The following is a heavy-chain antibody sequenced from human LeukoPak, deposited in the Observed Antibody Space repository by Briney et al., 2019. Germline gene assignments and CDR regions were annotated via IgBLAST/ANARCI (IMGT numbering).Heavy chain of an antibody. Sequence: PSGTLSLTCAVSGGSISSSNWWSWVRQPPGKGLEWIGEIYHSGSTNYNPSLKSRVTISVDKSKNQFSLKLSSVTAADMAVYYCARDHYYDSSGYYYFSYYYGMDVWGQGTTVTVSS. J-gene: IGHJ6*02. D-gene: IGHD3-22*01. CDR2: IYHSGST. CDR3: ARDHYYDSSGYYYFSYYYGMDV. V-gene: IGHV4-4*02. CDR1: GGSISSSNW.